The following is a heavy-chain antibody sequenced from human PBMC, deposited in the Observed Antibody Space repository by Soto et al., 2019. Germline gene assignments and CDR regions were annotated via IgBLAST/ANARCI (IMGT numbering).Heavy chain of an antibody. CDR1: GASISSYY. Sequence: KPSETLSLTCSVSGASISSYYWSWFRQAPGKGLEYIGYIHNGERTNYNPSLESRVTISADTSKNQFSLGLSSVTAADTAMYYCSYGDSPGPIDHWGQGTLVTVSS. CDR2: IHNGERT. CDR3: SYGDSPGPIDH. D-gene: IGHD4-17*01. V-gene: IGHV4-59*01. J-gene: IGHJ4*02.